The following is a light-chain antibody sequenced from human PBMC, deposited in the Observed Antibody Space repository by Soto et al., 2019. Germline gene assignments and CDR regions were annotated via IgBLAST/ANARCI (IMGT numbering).Light chain of an antibody. Sequence: QSAPTQPAPGSGSPGQSLTISCPGTSSDVGGYNYVSWYQQHPGKAPKLMIYEVSNRPSGVSNRFSGSKSGNTASLTISGLQAEDEADYYCSSYTSSSTRVFGTGTKVTVL. V-gene: IGLV2-14*01. CDR1: SSDVGGYNY. J-gene: IGLJ1*01. CDR3: SSYTSSSTRV. CDR2: EVS.